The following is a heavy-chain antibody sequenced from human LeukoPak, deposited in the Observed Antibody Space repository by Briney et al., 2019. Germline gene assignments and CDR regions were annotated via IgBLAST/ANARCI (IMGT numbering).Heavy chain of an antibody. CDR3: ARDSGSGGRDSSGHYYHYYMDV. V-gene: IGHV1-2*02. CDR2: INPNSGDT. D-gene: IGHD3-22*01. Sequence: ASVRVSCKASGYTFTAYYMHWVRQAPGQGLEWMGWINPNSGDTKYAQKFQGRVTMTRDTSISTAYTEVRRLKSDDTAVYYCARDSGSGGRDSSGHYYHYYMDVWGKGTTVTVSS. CDR1: GYTFTAYY. J-gene: IGHJ6*03.